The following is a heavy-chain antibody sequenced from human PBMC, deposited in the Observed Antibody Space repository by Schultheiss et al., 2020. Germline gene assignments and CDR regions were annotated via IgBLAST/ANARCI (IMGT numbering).Heavy chain of an antibody. Sequence: ASVTVSGKASGYTFTGYYMHWVRQAPGQGLEWMGWINPNSGDTHYAQKFQGWVTMTRDTSISTAYMELSRLRSDDTAVYYCARAFKLGYCSGGSCHGWFDPWGQGTLVTVSS. V-gene: IGHV1-2*04. J-gene: IGHJ5*02. CDR2: INPNSGDT. CDR1: GYTFTGYY. CDR3: ARAFKLGYCSGGSCHGWFDP. D-gene: IGHD2-15*01.